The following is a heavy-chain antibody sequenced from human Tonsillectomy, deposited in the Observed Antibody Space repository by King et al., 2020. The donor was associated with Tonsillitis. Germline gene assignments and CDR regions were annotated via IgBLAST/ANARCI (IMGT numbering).Heavy chain of an antibody. J-gene: IGHJ4*02. Sequence: QLQESGPGLVKPSETLSLTCTVSGGSITSTNYWGWIRQPPGKGLEWIGTIYYGGSTSYSPSLKSRVTMSINTSENHFSLNLSSVTAADTAVYYCARGTVTGSYWGQGTLVTVSS. CDR2: IYYGGST. CDR1: GGSITSTNY. V-gene: IGHV4-39*07. CDR3: ARGTVTGSY. D-gene: IGHD4-17*01.